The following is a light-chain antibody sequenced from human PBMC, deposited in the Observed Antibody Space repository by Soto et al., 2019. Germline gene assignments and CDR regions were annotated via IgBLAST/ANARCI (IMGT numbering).Light chain of an antibody. CDR3: QRYGTCQYI. J-gene: IGKJ2*01. CDR1: QGVSSSN. Sequence: IVLTQSPDTLSMSPGQRDSLSCRASQGVSSSNLAWYQLKPGQSPSLVIYGVSTRAIVITPRFSGSGSGADFTLPISRLEPVDIAIYYCQRYGTCQYIFGQGNKVE. V-gene: IGKV3-20*01. CDR2: GVS.